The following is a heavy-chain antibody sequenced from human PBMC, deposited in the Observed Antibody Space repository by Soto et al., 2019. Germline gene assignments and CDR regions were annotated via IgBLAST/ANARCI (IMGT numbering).Heavy chain of an antibody. CDR1: GGTFSSYA. D-gene: IGHD2-15*01. V-gene: IGHV1-69*01. CDR3: AREGGRPCSGGSCYSFHY. Sequence: QVQLVQSGAEVKKPGSSVKVSCKASGGTFSSYAISWVRQAPGQGLEWMGGIIPIFGTANYAQKFQGRVTITADETTSTAHKELSSLRSEDTAVYYCAREGGRPCSGGSCYSFHYWGQGTLVTVSS. CDR2: IIPIFGTA. J-gene: IGHJ4*02.